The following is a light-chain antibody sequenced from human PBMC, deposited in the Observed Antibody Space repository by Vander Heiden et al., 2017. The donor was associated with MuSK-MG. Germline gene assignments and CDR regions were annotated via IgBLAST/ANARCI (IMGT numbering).Light chain of an antibody. CDR1: QNLLHSNGHNY. CDR3: KHVRLTLYT. V-gene: IGKV2-28*01. CDR2: VGT. J-gene: IGKJ2*01. Sequence: DLVIPQSPLPLPVTPREPASSSCRPSQNLLHSNGHNYLEWYLQKPGQPPQLMIYVGTRGAAGVPDWFSSSGGGEYFIPTNSRLEDEDVGDYYGKHVRLTLYTIGQGTKLEIK.